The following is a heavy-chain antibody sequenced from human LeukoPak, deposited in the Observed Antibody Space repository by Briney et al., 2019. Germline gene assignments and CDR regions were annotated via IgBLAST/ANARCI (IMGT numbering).Heavy chain of an antibody. CDR1: GFTFSSYG. CDR2: ISYDGSNK. V-gene: IGHV3-30*18. Sequence: GGSLRLSCAASGFTFSSYGMHWVRQAPGKGLEWVAVISYDGSNKYYADSVKGRFTISRDNSKNTLYLQMNSLRAEDTAVYYCAKEIYDFYAFDIWGQGTMVTVSS. CDR3: AKEIYDFYAFDI. J-gene: IGHJ3*02. D-gene: IGHD3-3*01.